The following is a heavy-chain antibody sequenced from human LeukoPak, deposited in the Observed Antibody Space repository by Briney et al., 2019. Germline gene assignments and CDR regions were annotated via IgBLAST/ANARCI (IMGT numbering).Heavy chain of an antibody. J-gene: IGHJ5*02. D-gene: IGHD6-13*01. CDR1: GLTFSDYY. CDR2: ISSSGSTI. Sequence: PGGSLRLSCAASGLTFSDYYMSWIRQAPGKGLEWVSYISSSGSTIYYADSVKGRFTISRDNAKNSLYLQMNSLRAEDTAVYYCARASSSSWTGVNWFDPWGQGTLVTVSS. V-gene: IGHV3-11*01. CDR3: ARASSSSWTGVNWFDP.